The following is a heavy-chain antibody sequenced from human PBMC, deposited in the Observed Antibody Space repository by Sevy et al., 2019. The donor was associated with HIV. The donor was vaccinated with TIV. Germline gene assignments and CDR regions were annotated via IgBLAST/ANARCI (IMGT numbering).Heavy chain of an antibody. Sequence: CGYLRLSCAASGFTFSSYAMSWVRQAPGKGLERVSGIDGSGANAYYANSVNGRFTISRDNSKNMLYLQMNSLRAEDSAPYFCSKETALLGVPYLDSWGQGTLVTVSS. J-gene: IGHJ4*02. V-gene: IGHV3-23*01. CDR3: SKETALLGVPYLDS. CDR1: GFTFSSYA. D-gene: IGHD2-8*01. CDR2: IDGSGANA.